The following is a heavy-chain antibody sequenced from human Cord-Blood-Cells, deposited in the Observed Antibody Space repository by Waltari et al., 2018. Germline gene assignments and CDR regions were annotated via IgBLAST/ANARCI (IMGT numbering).Heavy chain of an antibody. J-gene: IGHJ6*02. V-gene: IGHV3-49*03. CDR2: IRSKAYGGTT. Sequence: EVQLVESGGGLVQPGRSLRLPCTASGFTFGDYAMSWLRQAPGKGTAWVGFIRSKAYGGTTDDAASVKGRFTISRDDSKSIAYLQMNSLKTEDTAVYYCTRPLETDGSGVYYYYYGMDVWGQGTTVTVSS. CDR1: GFTFGDYA. CDR3: TRPLETDGSGVYYYYYGMDV. D-gene: IGHD3-10*01.